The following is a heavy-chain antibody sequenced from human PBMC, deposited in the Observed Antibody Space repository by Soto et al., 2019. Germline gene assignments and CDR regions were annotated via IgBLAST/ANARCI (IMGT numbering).Heavy chain of an antibody. CDR2: ISYDGSNK. Sequence: QPGGSLRLSCAASGFTFSSYAMHWVRQAPGKGLEWVAVISYDGSNKYYADSVKGRFTISRDNSKNTLYLQMNSLRAEDTAVYYCARDIYEYQLLYPNYWGQGTLVTVSS. CDR1: GFTFSSYA. J-gene: IGHJ4*02. D-gene: IGHD2-2*02. V-gene: IGHV3-30-3*01. CDR3: ARDIYEYQLLYPNY.